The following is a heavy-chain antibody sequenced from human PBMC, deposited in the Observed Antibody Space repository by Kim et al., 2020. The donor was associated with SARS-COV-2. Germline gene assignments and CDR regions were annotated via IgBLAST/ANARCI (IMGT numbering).Heavy chain of an antibody. Sequence: GIANYAQKFQGRVTITADKSTSTAYMELSSLRSEDTAVYYCARARAAPDYWGQGTLVTVSS. CDR2: GIA. CDR3: ARARAAPDY. J-gene: IGHJ4*02. V-gene: IGHV1-69*04. D-gene: IGHD6-13*01.